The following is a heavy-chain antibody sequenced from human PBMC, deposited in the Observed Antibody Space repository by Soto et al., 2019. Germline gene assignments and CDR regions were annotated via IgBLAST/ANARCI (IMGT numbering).Heavy chain of an antibody. Sequence: EVQLVESGGDLVQPGRSLRLSCTASGFTFGAYAMSWLRQAPGKGLEWIAFIRIKAYGGTTEYDGSVKGRFSISRDDSMSIAYLQMNSLRTEDTAVYYCARESGPIIKIRGDVEVWGKGTTVTVS. CDR3: ARESGPIIKIRGDVEV. CDR1: GFTFGAYA. J-gene: IGHJ6*03. D-gene: IGHD3-10*01. V-gene: IGHV3-49*03. CDR2: IRIKAYGGTT.